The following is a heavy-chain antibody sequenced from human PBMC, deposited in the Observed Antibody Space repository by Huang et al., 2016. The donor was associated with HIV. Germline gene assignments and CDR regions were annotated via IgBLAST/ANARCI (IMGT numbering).Heavy chain of an antibody. CDR1: GGSVNSGYYY. D-gene: IGHD3-16*01. J-gene: IGHJ3*01. CDR2: VFSGGNT. Sequence: QLQLQESGPGLVRPSETLSLTCSVSGGSVNSGYYYWGWIRQPPGKGLEWIASVFSGGNTFSNPSLKGRGSMSVDTSKKRFSLNLSSVTAADTAVYFCARLPFDYVWGTQRQTALDELDVWGQGTMVTVSS. V-gene: IGHV4-39*01. CDR3: ARLPFDYVWGTQRQTALDELDV.